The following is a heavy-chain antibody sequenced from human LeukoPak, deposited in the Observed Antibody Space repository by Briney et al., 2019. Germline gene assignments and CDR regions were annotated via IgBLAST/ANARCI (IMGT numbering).Heavy chain of an antibody. J-gene: IGHJ3*02. CDR2: ISGSGGST. V-gene: IGHV3-23*01. Sequence: GGSLRLSCAASGFTFSSYAMSWVRQAPGKGLEWVSAISGSGGSTYYADSVKGRFTISRDNSKNTLYLQMTSLRAEDTAVYYCAKDRNSGSYWFAFDIWGQGTMVTVSS. D-gene: IGHD1-26*01. CDR1: GFTFSSYA. CDR3: AKDRNSGSYWFAFDI.